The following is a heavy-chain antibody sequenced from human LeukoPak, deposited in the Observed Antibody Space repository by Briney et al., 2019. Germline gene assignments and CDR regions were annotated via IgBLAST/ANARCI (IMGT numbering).Heavy chain of an antibody. J-gene: IGHJ4*02. CDR1: GFTFSSYA. CDR2: ISDTGGAT. Sequence: GGSLRLSCAASGFTFSSYAMNWVRQAPGKGLEWVSGISDTGGATYYADSVKGRFTISRDNSKNTLYLQMNSLRAEDTAVYYCARGRGYNSNFDYWGQGTLVTVYS. D-gene: IGHD5-24*01. CDR3: ARGRGYNSNFDY. V-gene: IGHV3-23*01.